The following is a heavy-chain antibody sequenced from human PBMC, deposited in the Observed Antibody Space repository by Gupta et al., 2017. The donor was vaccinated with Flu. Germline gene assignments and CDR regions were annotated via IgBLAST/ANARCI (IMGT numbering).Heavy chain of an antibody. J-gene: IGHJ5*02. CDR2: SKSDESSA. D-gene: IGHD2-15*01. Sequence: HWVRQAPGKWRVWVSRSKSDESSASDADSLKGRFTITRDNAKNTRYLQRNSRRAEDTAVYYCARDGAGDCSGGSCYSWFDPWGQGTLVTVSS. CDR3: ARDGAGDCSGGSCYSWFDP. V-gene: IGHV3-74*01.